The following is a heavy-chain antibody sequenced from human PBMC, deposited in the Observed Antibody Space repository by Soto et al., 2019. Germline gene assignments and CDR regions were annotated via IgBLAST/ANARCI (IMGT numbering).Heavy chain of an antibody. J-gene: IGHJ6*03. CDR3: ARGSVPTWGYYYYMDV. V-gene: IGHV3-11*01. CDR2: ISGSGGTI. Sequence: GGSLRLSCAASGFTFSDYYMSWIRQAPGKGLEWVSYISGSGGTIYYTDSVKGRFTISRDNAKNSLYLQMTSLRAEDTAVYFCARGSVPTWGYYYYMDVWGKGTTVTVSS. CDR1: GFTFSDYY. D-gene: IGHD1-26*01.